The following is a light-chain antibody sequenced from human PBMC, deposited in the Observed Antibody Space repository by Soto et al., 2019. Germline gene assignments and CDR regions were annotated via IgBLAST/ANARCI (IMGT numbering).Light chain of an antibody. J-gene: IGKJ1*01. CDR2: AAS. Sequence: DIQLTQSPSSLSASVGDRVIITCRASQGISSDLAWYQQKPGKAPNLLIYAASTLQSGVPSRFSGTGSGTEFTLTISSLQPEDFATYYCQQLNNLPWTCGQGTKVEIK. V-gene: IGKV1-9*01. CDR1: QGISSD. CDR3: QQLNNLPWT.